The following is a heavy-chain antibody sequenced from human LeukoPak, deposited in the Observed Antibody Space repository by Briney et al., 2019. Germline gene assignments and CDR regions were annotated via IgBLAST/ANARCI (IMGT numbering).Heavy chain of an antibody. CDR1: GFTFSSYA. Sequence: GRSLRLSCAASGFTFSSYAMHWVRQAPGKGLEWVAVISYDGSNKYYADSVKGRFTISRDNSKNTLYLQMNSLRAEDTAVYYCASNELGIKHGFDIWGQGTMVTVSS. D-gene: IGHD7-27*01. J-gene: IGHJ3*02. CDR3: ASNELGIKHGFDI. CDR2: ISYDGSNK. V-gene: IGHV3-30-3*01.